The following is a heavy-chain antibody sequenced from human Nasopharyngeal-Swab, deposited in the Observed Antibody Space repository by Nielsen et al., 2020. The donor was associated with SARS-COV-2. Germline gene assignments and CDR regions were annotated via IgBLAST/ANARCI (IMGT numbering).Heavy chain of an antibody. Sequence: GGSLRLSCAASGFTFSSYGMHWVRQAPGQGLEWVAVISYDGSNKYYADSVKGRFTISRDNSKNTLYLQMNSLRAEDTAVYYCAKILTYGSGTLDYWGQGTLVTVSS. CDR3: AKILTYGSGTLDY. CDR2: ISYDGSNK. CDR1: GFTFSSYG. D-gene: IGHD3-10*01. J-gene: IGHJ4*02. V-gene: IGHV3-30*18.